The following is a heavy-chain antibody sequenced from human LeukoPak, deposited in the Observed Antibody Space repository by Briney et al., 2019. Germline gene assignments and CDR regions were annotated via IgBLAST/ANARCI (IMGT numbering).Heavy chain of an antibody. J-gene: IGHJ5*02. Sequence: SQTLSLTCAISGDSVSNNSVTWNWIRQSPSRGLEWLGRTYYRSTWYNDYAVSVRGRITVNPDTSKNQFSLHLDSVTPEDTAVYYCARRLTQYDCFDPWGQGILVTVSP. CDR3: ARRLTQYDCFDP. CDR2: TYYRSTWYN. CDR1: GDSVSNNSVT. D-gene: IGHD2-2*01. V-gene: IGHV6-1*01.